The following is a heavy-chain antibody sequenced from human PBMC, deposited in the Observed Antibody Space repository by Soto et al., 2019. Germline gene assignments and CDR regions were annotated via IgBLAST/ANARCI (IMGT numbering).Heavy chain of an antibody. D-gene: IGHD3-16*01. V-gene: IGHV3-48*01. J-gene: IGHJ6*02. CDR1: GFTFSSYS. CDR3: GRFSEDSSDAFAYYGMDV. Sequence: GGSLRLSCGASGFTFSSYSMNWVRQAPGKGLEWISHISASSRTLFYADSVKGRFTISRDNAKNSLYLQMNSLRAEDTAVYYCGRFSEDSSDAFAYYGMDVWGQGTTVTVSS. CDR2: ISASSRTL.